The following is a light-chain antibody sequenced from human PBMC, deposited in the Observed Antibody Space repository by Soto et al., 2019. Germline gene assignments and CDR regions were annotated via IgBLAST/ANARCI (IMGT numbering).Light chain of an antibody. CDR1: QDIPNY. V-gene: IGKV1-33*01. CDR2: DAS. CDR3: QHYDHLPIT. J-gene: IGKJ5*01. Sequence: DIQMTQSPSSLSASVGDRVTITCQASQDIPNYLNWYQQKPGRAPRLLLYDASSLETGVPSRFSGSGSGTDFTLTISILQPEDVATYYCQHYDHLPITFGQGTRLEIK.